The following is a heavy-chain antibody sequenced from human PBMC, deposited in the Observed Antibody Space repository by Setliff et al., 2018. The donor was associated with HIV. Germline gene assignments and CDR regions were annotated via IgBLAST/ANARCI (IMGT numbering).Heavy chain of an antibody. V-gene: IGHV4-39*07. CDR2: VYYTGST. CDR1: GASISLIAYY. D-gene: IGHD3-10*01. Sequence: SETLSLTCTVSGASISLIAYYWGWVRQPPGKGLEWIGSVYYTGSTFYNPSLKSRVTISVDRSKNQFSLRVSSVTAADTAVYYCARAKGPYDGRNFDYWGQGTLVTVSS. J-gene: IGHJ4*02. CDR3: ARAKGPYDGRNFDY.